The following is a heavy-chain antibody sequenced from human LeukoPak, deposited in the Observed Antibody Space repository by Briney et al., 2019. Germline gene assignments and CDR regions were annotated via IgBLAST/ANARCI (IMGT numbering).Heavy chain of an antibody. V-gene: IGHV3-15*01. CDR2: VKSKGDGETT. J-gene: IGHJ4*02. Sequence: PGGSLRLSCVGSGFIISHDWMSWVRQAPGKGLEWVGRVKSKGDGETTDYAAPGKGRFTIARDDSKNTLYLQMNSLKTEDTGVYYCTLIKGWGAGSYYLDYWGQGTLVTVSS. D-gene: IGHD3-10*01. CDR3: TLIKGWGAGSYYLDY. CDR1: GFIISHDW.